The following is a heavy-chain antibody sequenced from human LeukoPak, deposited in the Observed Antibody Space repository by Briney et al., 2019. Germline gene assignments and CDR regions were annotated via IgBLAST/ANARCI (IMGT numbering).Heavy chain of an antibody. J-gene: IGHJ3*02. Sequence: GGSLRLSCAASGFTFSSYAMSWVRQAPGRGLSWVTGISGSGGSTYYADSVKGRFTISRDNSKNTLYLQMNSLRAEDTAVYYCATEYKLLVVGTVAFDIWGQGTMVTVSS. CDR1: GFTFSSYA. CDR2: ISGSGGST. V-gene: IGHV3-23*01. D-gene: IGHD6-19*01. CDR3: ATEYKLLVVGTVAFDI.